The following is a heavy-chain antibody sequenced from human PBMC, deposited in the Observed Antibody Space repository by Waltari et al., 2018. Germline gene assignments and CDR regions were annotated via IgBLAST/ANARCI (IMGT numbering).Heavy chain of an antibody. CDR2: MKPKSGIT. Sequence: QVQLVQSGAEVKKPGASVKVSCKASGYTFTSYDINWVRQATGQGLEWMGWMKPKSGITGYAQKFKGRVTITRNTSISTAYMELSSLRSEDTAVYYCARARPHESWFDPWGQGTLVTVSS. V-gene: IGHV1-8*03. CDR3: ARARPHESWFDP. CDR1: GYTFTSYD. J-gene: IGHJ5*02.